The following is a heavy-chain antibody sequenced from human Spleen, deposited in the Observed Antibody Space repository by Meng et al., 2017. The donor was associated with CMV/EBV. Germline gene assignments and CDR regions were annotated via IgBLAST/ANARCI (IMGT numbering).Heavy chain of an antibody. J-gene: IGHJ5*02. CDR1: GPVSSGDYS. Sequence: GPVSSGDYSWSWIRTPPGKGLEWIGCIYYGGSTYYDPSLTSRVTISVDTSKNQFSLKLSSVTAADTAVYYCARGIVLVPASTRWFDPWGQGTLVTVSS. V-gene: IGHV4-30-4*08. CDR2: IYYGGST. CDR3: ARGIVLVPASTRWFDP. D-gene: IGHD2-2*01.